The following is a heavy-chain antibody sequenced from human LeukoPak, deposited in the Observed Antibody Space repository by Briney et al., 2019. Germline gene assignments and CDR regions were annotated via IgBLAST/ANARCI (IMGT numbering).Heavy chain of an antibody. CDR1: GYTFTSYD. CDR3: SRMDNQGSGDNCFAP. CDR2: MNPNSGNT. V-gene: IGHV1-8*03. Sequence: ASVKVSCKASGYTFTSYDINWVRQASGQGLEWMGWMNPNSGNTGYAQKFQGRVTITRDPSISTAYMELSSLSSEDKAVYYCSRMDNQGSGDNCFAPWGKGTWSPSPQ. D-gene: IGHD2-15*01. J-gene: IGHJ5*02.